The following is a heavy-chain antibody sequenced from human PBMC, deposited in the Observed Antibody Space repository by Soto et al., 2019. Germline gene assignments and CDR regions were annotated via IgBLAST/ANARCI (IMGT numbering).Heavy chain of an antibody. D-gene: IGHD6-6*01. CDR1: GRSPSGSW. V-gene: IGHV5-51*01. CDR3: VRHTSTLVQ. J-gene: IGHJ4*02. Sequence: GEYRKIPCQGSGRSPSGSWIAWGRQVPGKSLESMVIIYPGDSDTRYSPSFQGQVTISADMSIKTAYLQWRTLQASDSAIYYCVRHTSTLVQWGPGSLVTVSS. CDR2: IYPGDSDT.